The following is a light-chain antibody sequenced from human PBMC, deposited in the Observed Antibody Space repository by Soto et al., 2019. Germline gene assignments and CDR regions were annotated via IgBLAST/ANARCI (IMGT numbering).Light chain of an antibody. Sequence: QAVVTQPASVSGSPGQSITISCTGTSSDVGGYNYVSWYQQHPGKAPKLMIYDVSNRPSGVSNRFSGSKSVNTASLTISGLQAEDEADYYCSSYTSSSTYVVFGGGTKLTVL. CDR2: DVS. V-gene: IGLV2-14*01. CDR3: SSYTSSSTYVV. J-gene: IGLJ2*01. CDR1: SSDVGGYNY.